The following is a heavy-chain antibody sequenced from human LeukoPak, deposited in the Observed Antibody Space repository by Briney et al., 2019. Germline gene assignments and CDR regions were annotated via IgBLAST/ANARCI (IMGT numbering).Heavy chain of an antibody. J-gene: IGHJ4*02. CDR2: ITPNGGDT. CDR3: GRAPRGLEAGIWDF. D-gene: IGHD6-19*01. CDR1: GYTFTNYG. V-gene: IGHV1-18*01. Sequence: GASVKVSCKASGYTFTNYGVTWVRQAPGQGLEWMGWITPNGGDTDYAQKFQGRVTLTTDTSTSTVYLELRSLRSDDTAVYFCGRAPRGLEAGIWDFWGKGTLVTV.